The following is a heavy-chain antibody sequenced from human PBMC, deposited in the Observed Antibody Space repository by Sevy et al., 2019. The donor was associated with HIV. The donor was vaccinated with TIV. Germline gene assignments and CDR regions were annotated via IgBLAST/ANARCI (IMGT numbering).Heavy chain of an antibody. D-gene: IGHD5-12*01. J-gene: IGHJ4*02. CDR3: ARVTPYSGYELFDY. CDR1: GGSVSSGSYY. CDR2: IYYSGST. Sequence: SETLSLTCTVSGGSVSSGSYYWSWIRQPPGKGLEWIGYIYYSGSTNYIPSLKSRVTLSVDTSKNQFSLKLSSVTAADTAVYYCARVTPYSGYELFDYWGQGTLVPVSS. V-gene: IGHV4-61*01.